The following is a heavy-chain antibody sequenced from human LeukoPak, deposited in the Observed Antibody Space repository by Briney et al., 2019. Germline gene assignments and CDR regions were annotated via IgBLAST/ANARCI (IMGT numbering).Heavy chain of an antibody. D-gene: IGHD3-3*01. CDR2: INPNSGGT. CDR3: ARSTDDFWSGERDWYFDL. Sequence: GASVKVSCKASGYTFTGYYMHWVRQAPGQGLEWMEWINPNSGGTNYAQKFQGRVTMTRDTSISTAYMELSRLRSDDTAVYYCARSTDDFWSGERDWYFDLWGRGTLVTVSS. V-gene: IGHV1-2*02. J-gene: IGHJ2*01. CDR1: GYTFTGYY.